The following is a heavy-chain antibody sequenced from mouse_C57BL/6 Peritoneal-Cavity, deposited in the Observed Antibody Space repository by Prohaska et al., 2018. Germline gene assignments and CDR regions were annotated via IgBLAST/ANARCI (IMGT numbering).Heavy chain of an antibody. CDR3: ARDRGYGSSVFAY. Sequence: NYNEKFKSKATLTVDKSSSTAYMQLSSLTSEDSAVYYCARDRGYGSSVFAYWGQGNLVTVSA. J-gene: IGHJ3*01. D-gene: IGHD1-1*01. V-gene: IGHV1-64*01.